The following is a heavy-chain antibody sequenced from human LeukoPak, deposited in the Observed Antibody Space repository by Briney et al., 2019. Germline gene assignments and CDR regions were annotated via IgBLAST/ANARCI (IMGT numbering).Heavy chain of an antibody. CDR3: ATRIAVAGERYWYFDL. CDR1: GGSISSSSYY. V-gene: IGHV4-39*01. D-gene: IGHD6-19*01. J-gene: IGHJ2*01. Sequence: SETLSLTCTVSGGSISSSSYYWGWIRQPPGKGLEWIGSIYYSGSTYYNPSLKSRVTISVDTSKNQFSLKLSSVTAADTAVYYCATRIAVAGERYWYFDLWGRSTLVTVSS. CDR2: IYYSGST.